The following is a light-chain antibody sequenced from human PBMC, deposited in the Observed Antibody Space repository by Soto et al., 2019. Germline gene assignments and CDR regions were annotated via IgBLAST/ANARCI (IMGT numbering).Light chain of an antibody. CDR2: LGS. J-gene: IGKJ1*01. Sequence: DIVMTQSPLSLPVTPGEPASISCRSSQSLLHSNGYNYLDWYLQKPGQSPQLLTYLGSNRASGVPDRFRGSGSGTDFTLKISRVEAEDVGVYYCMQALQTPRTFGQGTKVQI. CDR3: MQALQTPRT. CDR1: QSLLHSNGYNY. V-gene: IGKV2-28*01.